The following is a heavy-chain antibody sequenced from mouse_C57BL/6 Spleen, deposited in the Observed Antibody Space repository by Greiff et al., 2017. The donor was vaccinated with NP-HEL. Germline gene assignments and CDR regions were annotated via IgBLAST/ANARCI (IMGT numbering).Heavy chain of an antibody. D-gene: IGHD2-5*01. J-gene: IGHJ3*01. CDR3: ASFYSNYGAWFAY. CDR1: GYTFTSYW. Sequence: QVHVKQPGAELVMPGASVKLSCKASGYTFTSYWMHWVKQRPGQGLEWIGEIDPSDSYTNYNQKFKGKSTLTVDKSSSSAYMQLSSLTSEDSAVYYCASFYSNYGAWFAYWGQGTLVTVSA. V-gene: IGHV1-69*01. CDR2: IDPSDSYT.